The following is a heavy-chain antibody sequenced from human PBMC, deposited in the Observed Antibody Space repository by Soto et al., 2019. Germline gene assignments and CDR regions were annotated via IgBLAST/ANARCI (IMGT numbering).Heavy chain of an antibody. CDR2: ISYDGSNK. Sequence: QVLLVESGGGVVQPGRSLRLSCAASGFTFSTYGMHWVRQAPGKGLEWVAVISYDGSNKYYADSVKGRFTISRDNSKNTLYLQINSLRPEDTALYYCAKSASDGYEEEWFDTWGQGTLVTVSS. D-gene: IGHD5-12*01. J-gene: IGHJ5*02. CDR3: AKSASDGYEEEWFDT. V-gene: IGHV3-30*18. CDR1: GFTFSTYG.